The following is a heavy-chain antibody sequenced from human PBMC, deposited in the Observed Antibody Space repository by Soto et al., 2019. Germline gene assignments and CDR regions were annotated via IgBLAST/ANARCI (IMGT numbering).Heavy chain of an antibody. CDR3: AIGASRWHPYFFDS. CDR2: IIPYYNTL. J-gene: IGHJ4*02. Sequence: QAQVVQSGAEVRKPGSSVKLSCKASEGTFNSDAIAWVRQAPGQGLEWMGGIIPYYNTLNYAQKFQDRVTITADDSTNTVYMELSSLRSDDTAVYFCAIGASRWHPYFFDSWAQGTLVTVSS. CDR1: EGTFNSDA. D-gene: IGHD6-13*01. V-gene: IGHV1-69*01.